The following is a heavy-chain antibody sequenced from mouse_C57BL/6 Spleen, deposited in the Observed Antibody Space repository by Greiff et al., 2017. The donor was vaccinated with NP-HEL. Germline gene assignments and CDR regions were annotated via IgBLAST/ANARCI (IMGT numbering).Heavy chain of an antibody. D-gene: IGHD1-1*01. Sequence: VQLQQSGAELVRPGTSVKVSCKASGYAFTNYLIEWVKQRPGQGLEWIGVINPGSGGTNYNEKFKGKATLTADKSSSTAYMQLSSLTSEDSAVYFWARVQGYYYGSRDAMDYWGQGTSVTVSS. V-gene: IGHV1-54*01. CDR2: INPGSGGT. CDR3: ARVQGYYYGSRDAMDY. J-gene: IGHJ4*01. CDR1: GYAFTNYL.